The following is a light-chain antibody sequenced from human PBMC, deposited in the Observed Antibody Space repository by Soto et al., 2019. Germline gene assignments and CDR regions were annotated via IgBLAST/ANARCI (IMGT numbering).Light chain of an antibody. J-gene: IGKJ4*01. CDR1: QSVRSSY. CDR2: GAS. V-gene: IGKV3-20*01. CDR3: QQYGRSPS. Sequence: EIVLTQSPGTLSLSPGERVTLSCRASQSVRSSYLAWYQQKPGQAPSLLIYGASNRATGIADRFSGSGSGTDFTLTISRLEPEDFSVYYCQQYGRSPSFGGGTKLEIK.